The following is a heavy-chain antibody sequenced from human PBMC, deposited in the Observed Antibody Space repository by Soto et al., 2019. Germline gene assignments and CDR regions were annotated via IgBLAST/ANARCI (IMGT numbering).Heavy chain of an antibody. J-gene: IGHJ6*02. CDR2: SDHSGSSI. CDR3: AGGHCNTPHGMDV. CDR1: GLIYTSYL. Sequence: KCPGLIYTSYLIIWVRPIPGRGLEWMGRSDHSGSSINYSPSLKRHVTISADTSINTSYLQWSSLKAADTAMYYCAGGHCNTPHGMDVWGQGTMVTVSS. D-gene: IGHD2-2*02. V-gene: IGHV5-10-1*01.